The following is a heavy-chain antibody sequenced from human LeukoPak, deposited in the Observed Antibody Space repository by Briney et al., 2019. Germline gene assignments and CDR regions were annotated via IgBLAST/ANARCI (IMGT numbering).Heavy chain of an antibody. Sequence: GGSLRLSCAASGFTFSSDAMSWVRQAPGKGLEWVSAISGSGGSTYYADSVKGRFTISRDNSKNTLYLQMNSLRAEDTAVYYCAKDPQQGVNVGGYYPGGVYWGQGTLVTVSS. J-gene: IGHJ4*02. V-gene: IGHV3-23*01. CDR1: GFTFSSDA. D-gene: IGHD3-22*01. CDR2: ISGSGGST. CDR3: AKDPQQGVNVGGYYPGGVY.